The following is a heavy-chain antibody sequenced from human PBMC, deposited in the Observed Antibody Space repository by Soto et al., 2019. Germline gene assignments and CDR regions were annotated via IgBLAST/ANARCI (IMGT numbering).Heavy chain of an antibody. CDR3: ARDRRYSYVRWIPFSMDV. J-gene: IGHJ6*02. V-gene: IGHV3-30-3*01. CDR1: GFTFSSYA. Sequence: GGTLRLSCAASGFTFSSYAMHWVRQAPGKGLEWVAVISYDGSNKYYADSVKGRFTISRDNSKNTLYLQMNSMRAADTAVYYCARDRRYSYVRWIPFSMDVWGQGTTVTVSS. D-gene: IGHD5-18*01. CDR2: ISYDGSNK.